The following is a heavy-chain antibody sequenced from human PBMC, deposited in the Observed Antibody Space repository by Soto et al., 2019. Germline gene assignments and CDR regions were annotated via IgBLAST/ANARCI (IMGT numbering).Heavy chain of an antibody. CDR2: ISYSGST. J-gene: IGHJ4*02. CDR1: GGSISSGEYY. V-gene: IGHV4-30-4*01. CDR3: ATMGTPATGLFYFDS. Sequence: SETLSLTCTVSGGSISSGEYYWTWIRQPPGKGLEWIGYISYSGSTHYSPSLKSRVSITVDTSKNQFSLNLNFVTAADTAVYYCATMGTPATGLFYFDSWGQGTQVTVSS. D-gene: IGHD2-15*01.